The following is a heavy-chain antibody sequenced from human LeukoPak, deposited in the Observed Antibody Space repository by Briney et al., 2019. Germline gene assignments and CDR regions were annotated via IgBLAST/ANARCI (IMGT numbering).Heavy chain of an antibody. V-gene: IGHV3-23*01. D-gene: IGHD5/OR15-5a*01. CDR3: AKEFSVYDPYVFDS. CDR1: GFTFSSYA. J-gene: IGHJ4*02. Sequence: GGSLRLSCAASGFTFSSYAMSWVRQAPGKGLEWVSGINLRGSGTYYARSVKGRFTISRDNSKNTLYLQMNGLRAEDTALYYCAKEFSVYDPYVFDSWGRGTLATVSS. CDR2: INLRGSGT.